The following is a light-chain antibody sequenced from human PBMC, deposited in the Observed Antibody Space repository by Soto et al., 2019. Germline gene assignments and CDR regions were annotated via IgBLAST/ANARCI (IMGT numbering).Light chain of an antibody. CDR1: QTISSW. Sequence: RSALHEKIKDRVAITCRASQTISSWLGWYQEKAGKAPQLLIYKASTLKGGVRSRCSGSGSGTEFTLTISSLQPDDFATYCCQHYNSYSEPSGQGTKV. J-gene: IGKJ1*01. CDR2: KAS. V-gene: IGKV1-5*03. CDR3: QHYNSYSEP.